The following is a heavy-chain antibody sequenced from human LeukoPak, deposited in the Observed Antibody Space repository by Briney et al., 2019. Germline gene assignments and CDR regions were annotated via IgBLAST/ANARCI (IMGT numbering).Heavy chain of an antibody. Sequence: GGSLRLSCAASGFTFSNAWMSWVRQAPGKGLEWVGRIKSKTDGGTTDYAAPVKGRFTISRDDSKNTLYLQMNSLRAEDTAVYYCAKATTVTYVARAYYFDYWGQGTLVTVSS. CDR3: AKATTVTYVARAYYFDY. CDR1: GFTFSNAW. J-gene: IGHJ4*02. V-gene: IGHV3-15*01. CDR2: IKSKTDGGTT. D-gene: IGHD4-11*01.